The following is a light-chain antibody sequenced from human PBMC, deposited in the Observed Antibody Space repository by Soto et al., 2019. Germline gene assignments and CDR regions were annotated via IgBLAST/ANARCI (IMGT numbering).Light chain of an antibody. J-gene: IGKJ1*01. V-gene: IGKV1-5*03. CDR2: KAS. Sequence: QSPSTLSGSVGDRVTITCRASQTISSWLAWYQQKPGKAPKLLIYKASTLKSGVPSRFSGSGSGTEFTLTISSLQPDDFATYYCRHYNSYSEAFGQGTKVDIK. CDR3: RHYNSYSEA. CDR1: QTISSW.